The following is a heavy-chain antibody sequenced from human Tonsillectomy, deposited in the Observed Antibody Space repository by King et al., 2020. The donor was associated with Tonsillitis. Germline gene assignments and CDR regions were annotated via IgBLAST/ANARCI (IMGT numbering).Heavy chain of an antibody. D-gene: IGHD3-3*01. CDR3: ARHIGASRAFDI. CDR2: SYYSGST. Sequence: VQLQESGPGLVKPSETLSLTCTVSGGSIRSYYWSWIRQPPGKGLEWFGYSYYSGSTNYNPSLKSRVTISVDTSKNQFSLKLTSVTAADTAVYYCARHIGASRAFDIWGQGTMVTVSS. CDR1: GGSIRSYY. V-gene: IGHV4-59*08. J-gene: IGHJ3*02.